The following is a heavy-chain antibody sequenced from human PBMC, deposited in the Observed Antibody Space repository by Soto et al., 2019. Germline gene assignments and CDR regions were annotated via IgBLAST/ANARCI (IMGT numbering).Heavy chain of an antibody. V-gene: IGHV1-69*01. J-gene: IGHJ6*02. CDR2: IIPIFGTV. Sequence: QVQPVQSGAEVKKPGSSVKVSCKASGGTFSSYGLSWVRQAPGHGLEWMGGIIPIFGTVNYAQKFQGRVTISADASTSTAYMELSSLTSEDTAVYYCARDLGYNYGVYYGMDVWGRGTTVIVSS. CDR1: GGTFSSYG. D-gene: IGHD5-18*01. CDR3: ARDLGYNYGVYYGMDV.